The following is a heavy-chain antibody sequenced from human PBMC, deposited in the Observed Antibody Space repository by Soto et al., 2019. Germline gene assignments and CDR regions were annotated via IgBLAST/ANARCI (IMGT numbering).Heavy chain of an antibody. J-gene: IGHJ4*02. D-gene: IGHD6-19*01. CDR2: ITGGGGST. Sequence: GGSLRLSCVASGFTFSGYAMTWVRQAPGKGLEWVSAITGGGGSTYYADSVKGRFTISRDNSKNTLYLQMNSPRAEDTAVYYCAKRISGWYEIDYWGQGTLVTVSS. V-gene: IGHV3-23*01. CDR1: GFTFSGYA. CDR3: AKRISGWYEIDY.